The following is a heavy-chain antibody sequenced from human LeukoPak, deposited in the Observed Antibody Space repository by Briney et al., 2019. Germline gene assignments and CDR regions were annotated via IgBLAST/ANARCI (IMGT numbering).Heavy chain of an antibody. CDR1: RGTFSSYA. D-gene: IGHD2-21*02. J-gene: IGHJ4*02. CDR2: IIPIFGTA. CDR3: AKGYGGDDDY. Sequence: SVKVSCKASRGTFSSYAISWARQAPGQGLEWMGGIIPIFGTANYAQQFQGRVTITADESTSTAYMELSSMRSEDTAVYYCAKGYGGDDDYWGQGTLVTVSS. V-gene: IGHV1-69*01.